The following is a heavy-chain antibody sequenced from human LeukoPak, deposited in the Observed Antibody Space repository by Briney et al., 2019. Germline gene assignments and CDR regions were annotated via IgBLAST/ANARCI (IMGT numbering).Heavy chain of an antibody. J-gene: IGHJ4*02. CDR3: ARDFGDEY. V-gene: IGHV3-7*04. CDR2: IKPGGSDK. CDR1: GFTFSSYA. D-gene: IGHD3-16*01. Sequence: PGGSLRLSCAASGFTFSSYAMTWVRQAPGKGLEWVANIKPGGSDKYYVDSVKGRFTISRDNAENSLYLQMNSLRVEDTAVYYCARDFGDEYWGQGTLVTVSS.